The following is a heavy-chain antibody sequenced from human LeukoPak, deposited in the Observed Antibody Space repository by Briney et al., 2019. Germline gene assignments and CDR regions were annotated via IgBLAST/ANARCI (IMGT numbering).Heavy chain of an antibody. Sequence: GGSLRLSCAASGFTFSTYTMNWVRQAPGKGLEWVSSISSSGYYIYYADSIKGRFTTSRDNAKNSLYLQMNSLRAEDTAIYYCAREPSGSLDYWGQGTLVTVSS. V-gene: IGHV3-21*01. J-gene: IGHJ4*02. CDR3: AREPSGSLDY. CDR2: ISSSGYYI. CDR1: GFTFSTYT. D-gene: IGHD1-26*01.